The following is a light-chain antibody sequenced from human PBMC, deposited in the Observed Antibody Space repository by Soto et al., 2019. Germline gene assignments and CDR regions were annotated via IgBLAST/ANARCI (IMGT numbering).Light chain of an antibody. CDR2: AAS. Sequence: DIQMTQSPSSLSASVGDRVTITCRASQSITTFLNWYQHKPGMPPKVLIYAASTLRRGVPSRFTGSGSGTDFTLTISSLQPEDFATYYCQQTYSAPWTFGQGTKVEIK. CDR3: QQTYSAPWT. V-gene: IGKV1-39*01. J-gene: IGKJ1*01. CDR1: QSITTF.